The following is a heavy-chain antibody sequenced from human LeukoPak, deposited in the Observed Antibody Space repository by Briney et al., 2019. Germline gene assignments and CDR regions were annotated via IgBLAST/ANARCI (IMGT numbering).Heavy chain of an antibody. CDR3: ARDSTDAFDI. Sequence: SETLSLTCAVYGGSFSGYYWSWIRQPPGKGLEWIGEINHSGSTNYNPSLKSRVTISVDTSKNQFSLKLSSVTAADTAVYYCARDSTDAFDIWGQGTMVIVSS. V-gene: IGHV4-34*01. CDR2: INHSGST. CDR1: GGSFSGYY. J-gene: IGHJ3*02.